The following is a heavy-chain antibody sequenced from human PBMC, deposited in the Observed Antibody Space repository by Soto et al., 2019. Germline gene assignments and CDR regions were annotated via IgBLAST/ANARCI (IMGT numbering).Heavy chain of an antibody. D-gene: IGHD5-12*01. CDR2: ISAYNGNT. J-gene: IGHJ4*02. CDR1: GYTFTSYG. V-gene: IGHV1-18*01. Sequence: ASVKVSCKASGYTFTSYGISWVRQAPGQGLEWMGWISAYNGNTNYAQKLQGRVTMTTDTSTSTAYMELRSLRSDDTAVYYCARVQAFGYSGYGGPDYWGQGTLVTVSS. CDR3: ARVQAFGYSGYGGPDY.